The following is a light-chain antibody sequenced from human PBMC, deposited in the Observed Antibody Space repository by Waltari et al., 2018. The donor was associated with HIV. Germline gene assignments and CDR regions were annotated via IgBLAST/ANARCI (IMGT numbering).Light chain of an antibody. CDR1: SNDVGGYNY. CDR2: DVS. V-gene: IGLV2-14*03. J-gene: IGLJ3*02. CDR3: ESYTSTSVWV. Sequence: QSALTQPASVSGSPGQSITIPCTGSSNDVGGYNYVSWYQHHPGKAPRLMIYDVSTRPSGVSDRFSGSKSGDTASLTISGLQPEDEADYYCESYTSTSVWVFGGGTRLTVL.